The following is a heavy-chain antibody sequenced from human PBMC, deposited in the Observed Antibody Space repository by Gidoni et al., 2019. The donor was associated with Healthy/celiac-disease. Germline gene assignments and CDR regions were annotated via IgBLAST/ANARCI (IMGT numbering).Heavy chain of an antibody. Sequence: QVQLQPWGAGLLKPSGTLSLTCAVYGGSFSGYYWSWIRQPPGKGLEWIGEINNSGSTNYNPSLKSRVTISGETSNNQFSLKLSAVTAADTAVYYCASGIQLGSWGQGTLVTVSS. V-gene: IGHV4-34*01. CDR3: ASGIQLGS. CDR2: INNSGST. J-gene: IGHJ4*02. CDR1: GGSFSGYY. D-gene: IGHD5-18*01.